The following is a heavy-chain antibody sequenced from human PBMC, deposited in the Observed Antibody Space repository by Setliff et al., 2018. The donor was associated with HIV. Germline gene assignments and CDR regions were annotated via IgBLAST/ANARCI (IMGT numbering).Heavy chain of an antibody. CDR2: IYNSGGS. Sequence: SETLSLTCNVSGDSISNHYWNWIRQPPGKGLEWIATIYNSGGSNYNPSLKSRVTISLDTSKNQFSLNLRSVTAADTAVYYCARVGSWGQGTLVTVSS. V-gene: IGHV4-59*11. J-gene: IGHJ5*02. CDR1: GDSISNHY. CDR3: ARVGS.